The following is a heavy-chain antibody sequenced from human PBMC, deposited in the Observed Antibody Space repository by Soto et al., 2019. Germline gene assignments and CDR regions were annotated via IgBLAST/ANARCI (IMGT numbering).Heavy chain of an antibody. CDR2: IYYSGST. Sequence: TSETLSLTCTVSGCSISSSSYYWGWIRQPPGKGLEWIGSIYYSGSTYYNPSLKSRVTISVDTSKNQFSLKLSSVTAADTAVYYCARHVLGYGPTAYYYYYMDVWGKGTTVTVSS. CDR1: GCSISSSSYY. V-gene: IGHV4-39*01. D-gene: IGHD5-18*01. J-gene: IGHJ6*03. CDR3: ARHVLGYGPTAYYYYYMDV.